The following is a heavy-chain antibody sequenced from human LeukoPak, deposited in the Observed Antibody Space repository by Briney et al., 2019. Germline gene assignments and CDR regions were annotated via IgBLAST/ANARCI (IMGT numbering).Heavy chain of an antibody. CDR1: GYLFTGFY. V-gene: IGHV1-2*02. Sequence: GASVKVSCKTSGYLFTGFYIHWVRQVPGQGLEWMGWINPNSGGTKSAPKFQGRVAMTRVTSINTAYMEVSGLTPDDTAIYYCAKRGGALSHWGQGTPVTVTS. CDR3: AKRGGALSH. CDR2: INPNSGGT. J-gene: IGHJ4*02. D-gene: IGHD2-21*01.